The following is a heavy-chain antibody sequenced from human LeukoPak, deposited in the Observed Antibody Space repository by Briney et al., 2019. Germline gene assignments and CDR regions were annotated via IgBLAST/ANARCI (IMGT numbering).Heavy chain of an antibody. CDR3: AKGEYVKYCSSTSCYYY. CDR1: GFTFSSYA. D-gene: IGHD2-2*01. V-gene: IGHV3-23*01. CDR2: ISGSGGST. J-gene: IGHJ4*02. Sequence: TGGSLRLSCAASGFTFSSYAMSWVRQAPGKGLEWVSAISGSGGSTYYADSVKGWFTISRDNSKNTLYLQMNSLRAEDTAVYYCAKGEYVKYCSSTSCYYYWGQGTLVTVSS.